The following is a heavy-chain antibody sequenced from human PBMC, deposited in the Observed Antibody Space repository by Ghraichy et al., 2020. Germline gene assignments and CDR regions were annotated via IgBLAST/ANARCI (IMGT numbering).Heavy chain of an antibody. CDR2: IPYDGRST. CDR3: ARNSRDLTFFDLFEMDV. V-gene: IGHV3-30*03. CDR1: GFTFSNYG. D-gene: IGHD2/OR15-2a*01. Sequence: GGSLRLSCAASGFTFSNYGMHWVRQAPGKGLEWVALIPYDGRSTYYSDSVKGRFTISRDTSKKTLHLQMNSLRAEDTAVYYCARNSRDLTFFDLFEMDVWGRGTTVTVSS. J-gene: IGHJ6*02.